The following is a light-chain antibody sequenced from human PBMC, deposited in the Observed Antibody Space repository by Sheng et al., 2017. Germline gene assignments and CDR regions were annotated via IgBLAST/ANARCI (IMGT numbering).Light chain of an antibody. CDR3: QQSFSTPFT. CDR2: TAS. J-gene: IGKJ3*01. V-gene: IGKV1-5*03. CDR1: QNINNY. Sequence: DIQMTQSPSSLSASVGDRVTITCRASQNINNYLAWFQQKPGKPPKFLIYTASSLESGVPSRFSGSGSGTEFTLTISSLQPDDSATYYCQQSFSTPFTFGPGTKVDIK.